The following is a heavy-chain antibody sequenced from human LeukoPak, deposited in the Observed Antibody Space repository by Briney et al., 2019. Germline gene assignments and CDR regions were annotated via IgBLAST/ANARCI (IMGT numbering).Heavy chain of an antibody. D-gene: IGHD1-1*01. J-gene: IGHJ4*02. CDR3: TTDNFHFDS. V-gene: IGHV3-15*01. CDR2: INSKSDGGTT. Sequence: GGSLRLSCAASGIIFTYAWMSWVRQAPGKGLEWVARINSKSDGGTTDSAAPVKGRFTISRDDSKNTVYLQMNSLKTEDTAVYYCTTDNFHFDSWGQGILVTVSS. CDR1: GIIFTYAW.